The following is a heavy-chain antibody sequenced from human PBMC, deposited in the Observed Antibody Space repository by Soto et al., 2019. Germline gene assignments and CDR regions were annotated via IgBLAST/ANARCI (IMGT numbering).Heavy chain of an antibody. CDR2: INHLGSN. V-gene: IGHV4-34*01. CDR3: ARGGISHWAYFYYMDV. D-gene: IGHD2-21*01. Sequence: SETLSLTCVVSGGSLSDYFWSWIRQPPGMALEWIGEINHLGSNNYNPSLKSRVTMPVDTSKNQFSLTLNSVTAADTATYYCARGGISHWAYFYYMDVWDRGTTVTVSS. J-gene: IGHJ6*03. CDR1: GGSLSDYF.